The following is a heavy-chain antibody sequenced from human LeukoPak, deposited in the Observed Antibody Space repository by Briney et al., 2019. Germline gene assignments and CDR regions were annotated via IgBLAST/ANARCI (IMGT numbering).Heavy chain of an antibody. D-gene: IGHD6-13*01. J-gene: IGHJ4*02. CDR1: GTSISGSSYF. CDR3: ARGSYIAAAGYFDY. V-gene: IGHV4-39*07. CDR2: ILYTGST. Sequence: SETLSLTCTVSGTSISGSSYFWGWIRQTPGKGLEWIGSILYTGSTFYNPSLKSRVTISLDRSKNQFSLNLSSVTAADTAVYYCARGSYIAAAGYFDYWGQGTLVTVSS.